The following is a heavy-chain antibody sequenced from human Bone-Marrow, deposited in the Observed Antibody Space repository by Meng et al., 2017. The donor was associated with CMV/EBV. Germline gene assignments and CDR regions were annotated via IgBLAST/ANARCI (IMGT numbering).Heavy chain of an antibody. CDR3: ARVGCSSTSCYYRWLGVYYFDY. D-gene: IGHD2-2*01. CDR2: IKQDGSEK. V-gene: IGHV3-7*01. J-gene: IGHJ4*02. CDR1: GGSISSSSYY. Sequence: ETLSLTCTVSGGSISSSSYYWGWIRQPPGKGLEWVANIKQDGSEKYYVDSVKGRFTISRDNAKNSLYLQMNSLRAEDTAVYYCARVGCSSTSCYYRWLGVYYFDYWGQGTLVTVSS.